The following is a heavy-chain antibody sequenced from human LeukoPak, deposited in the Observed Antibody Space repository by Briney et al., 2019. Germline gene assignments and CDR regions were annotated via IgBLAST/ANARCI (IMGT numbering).Heavy chain of an antibody. J-gene: IGHJ4*02. CDR2: ISWNSGSI. CDR1: GFTFDDYA. Sequence: DRSLRLSCAASGFTFDDYAMHWVRQAPGKGLEWVSGISWNSGSIGYADSVKGRFTISRDNAKNSLYLQMNSLRAEDMALYYCAKDLRAYDILTGSGGLGYWGQGTLVTVSS. D-gene: IGHD3-9*01. CDR3: AKDLRAYDILTGSGGLGY. V-gene: IGHV3-9*03.